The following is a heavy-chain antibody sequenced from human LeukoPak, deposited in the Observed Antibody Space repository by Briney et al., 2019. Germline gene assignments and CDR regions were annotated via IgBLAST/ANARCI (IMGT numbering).Heavy chain of an antibody. Sequence: GGSLRLSCAGSGFTFSSYSMNWVRQAPGKGLEWVSSISSSSSYIYYADSVKGRFTISRDNAKNSLYLQMNSLRAEDTAVYYCAIELLVATIWLGYSGQGTLVTVSS. CDR1: GFTFSSYS. CDR2: ISSSSSYI. V-gene: IGHV3-21*01. J-gene: IGHJ4*02. D-gene: IGHD5-12*01. CDR3: AIELLVATIWLGY.